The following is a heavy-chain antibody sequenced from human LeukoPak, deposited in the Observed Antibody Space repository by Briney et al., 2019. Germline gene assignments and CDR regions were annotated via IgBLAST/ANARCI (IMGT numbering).Heavy chain of an antibody. J-gene: IGHJ4*02. CDR2: IYSSGGT. Sequence: SETLSLTCSVSGGSLSGYYWSWIRQPPGKGLEWIGYIYSSGGTNYNPSLKSRVTISLDTSKNQFSLRLSSVTAADTAVYYCARDFCSGGSCYSYFHYWGQGTLVTVSS. CDR3: ARDFCSGGSCYSYFHY. CDR1: GGSLSGYY. D-gene: IGHD2-15*01. V-gene: IGHV4-59*01.